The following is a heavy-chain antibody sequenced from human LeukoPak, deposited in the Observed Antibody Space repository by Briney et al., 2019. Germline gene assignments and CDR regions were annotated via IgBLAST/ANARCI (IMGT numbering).Heavy chain of an antibody. D-gene: IGHD3-10*02. CDR3: AELGITMIGGV. Sequence: GGCLRLSCAASGFTFSSFNMDWVRQAPGKGLEWVSSINIFSRYIYYADSVKGRFTISRDNAKNSLYLQMNSLRAEDTAVYYCAELGITMIGGVWGKGTTVTISS. V-gene: IGHV3-21*01. J-gene: IGHJ6*04. CDR2: INIFSRYI. CDR1: GFTFSSFN.